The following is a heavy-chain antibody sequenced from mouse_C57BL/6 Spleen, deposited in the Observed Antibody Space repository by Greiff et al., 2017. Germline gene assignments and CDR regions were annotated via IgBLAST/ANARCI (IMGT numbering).Heavy chain of an antibody. CDR2: IWRGGGT. CDR1: GFSLTSYG. V-gene: IGHV2-5*01. Sequence: QVQLKQSGPGLVQPSQSLSITCTVSGFSLTSYGVHWVRQSPGKGLEWLGVIWRGGGTDYNAAIMSRLSITKDNSKGQVFFKMNSLQADDTAIYYYDKREGAMDDWGQGTTVTVSP. J-gene: IGHJ4*01. CDR3: DKREGAMDD.